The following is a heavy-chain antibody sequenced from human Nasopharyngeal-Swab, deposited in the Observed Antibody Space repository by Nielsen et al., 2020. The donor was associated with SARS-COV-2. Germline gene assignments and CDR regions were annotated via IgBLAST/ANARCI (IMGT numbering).Heavy chain of an antibody. CDR3: ARDDYGDYGGWFDP. Sequence: WIRQPPGKGLEWIGSIYHSGSTYYNPSLKSRVTISVGTSKNQFSLKLSSVTAADTAVYYCARDDYGDYGGWFDPWGQGTLVTVSS. D-gene: IGHD4-17*01. V-gene: IGHV4-38-2*02. CDR2: IYHSGST. J-gene: IGHJ5*02.